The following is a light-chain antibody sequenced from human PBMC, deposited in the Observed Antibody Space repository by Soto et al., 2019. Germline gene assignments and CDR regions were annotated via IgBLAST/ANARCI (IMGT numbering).Light chain of an antibody. Sequence: QPVVTQPPSLSGTPGQRVTISCSGSNSNIGRYSVNWYQHFPGTAPKILIYSDDERPSGVPDRFSGSKSGTSASLAISGLQSEDEAEYYCAAWDDNLNGPLFGGGTQLTVL. J-gene: IGLJ3*02. CDR3: AAWDDNLNGPL. CDR2: SDD. CDR1: NSNIGRYS. V-gene: IGLV1-44*01.